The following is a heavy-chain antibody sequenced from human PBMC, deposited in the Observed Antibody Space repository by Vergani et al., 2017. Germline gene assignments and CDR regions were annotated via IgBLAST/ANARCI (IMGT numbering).Heavy chain of an antibody. V-gene: IGHV1-18*01. Sequence: QVQLVQSGAEVKKPGASVKVSCKASGYTFTSYGISWVRQAPGQGLEWMGWISAYNGNTNYAQKLQGRVTMTTDTSTSTAYMELRSLRSDETAVYYCAKISRNFGVVNTRFSIPFEYYFDYWGQGTLVTVSS. J-gene: IGHJ4*02. CDR1: GYTFTSYG. D-gene: IGHD3-3*01. CDR2: ISAYNGNT. CDR3: AKISRNFGVVNTRFSIPFEYYFDY.